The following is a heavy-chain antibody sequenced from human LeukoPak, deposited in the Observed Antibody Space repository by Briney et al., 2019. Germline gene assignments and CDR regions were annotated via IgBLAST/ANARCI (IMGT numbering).Heavy chain of an antibody. V-gene: IGHV3-23*01. Sequence: GGSLRLSCAASGFTFSSYAMSWVRQAPGKGLEWVSAISGSGGSTYYADSVKGQFTISRDNSKNTLYLQMNSLRAEDTAVYYCAKSREYSYYYYGMDVWGQGTTVTVSS. CDR1: GFTFSSYA. J-gene: IGHJ6*02. D-gene: IGHD2-15*01. CDR2: ISGSGGST. CDR3: AKSREYSYYYYGMDV.